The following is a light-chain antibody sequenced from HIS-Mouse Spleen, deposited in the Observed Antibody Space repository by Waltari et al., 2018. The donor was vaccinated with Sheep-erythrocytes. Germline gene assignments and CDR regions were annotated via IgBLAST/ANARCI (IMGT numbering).Light chain of an antibody. Sequence: QSALTQPPSASGSPGQSVTISCPGTSRDVGGSNYVPWDQQHPGKAPKLMIYEVSKRPSGVPDRFSGSKSGNTASLTVSGLQDEDEADYYCSSYAGSNNWVFGGGTKLTVL. J-gene: IGLJ3*02. V-gene: IGLV2-8*01. CDR3: SSYAGSNNWV. CDR2: EVS. CDR1: SRDVGGSNY.